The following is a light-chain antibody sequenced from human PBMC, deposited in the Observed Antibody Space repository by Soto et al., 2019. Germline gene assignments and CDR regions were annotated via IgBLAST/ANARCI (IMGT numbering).Light chain of an antibody. CDR1: HTVVNDY. J-gene: IGKJ2*01. CDR3: QHLDK. V-gene: IGKV3-20*01. Sequence: FVLTQSPGTVSLSPGERATLSCWASHTVVNDYLAWYQQRPGQAPRLLLYGVSNRATGVPDRFSGSGSGTDFTLTISRLEPEDLAVYYCQHLDKVAQGTKLEIK. CDR2: GVS.